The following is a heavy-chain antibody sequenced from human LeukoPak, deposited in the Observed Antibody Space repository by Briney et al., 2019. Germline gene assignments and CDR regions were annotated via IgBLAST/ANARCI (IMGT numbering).Heavy chain of an antibody. J-gene: IGHJ4*02. Sequence: GGTLRLSCAASGFTFSSYGMSWVRQAPGKGLEWVSAISGSGGSTYYADSVKGRFTISRDNSKNTLYLQMNSLRAEDTAVYYCANSGAGSFDYWGQGTLVTVSS. CDR1: GFTFSSYG. V-gene: IGHV3-23*01. CDR3: ANSGAGSFDY. D-gene: IGHD3-10*01. CDR2: ISGSGGST.